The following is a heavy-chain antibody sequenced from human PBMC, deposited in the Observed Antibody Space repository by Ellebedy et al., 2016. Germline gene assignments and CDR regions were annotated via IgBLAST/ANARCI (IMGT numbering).Heavy chain of an antibody. CDR3: AREGFGAETLEI. J-gene: IGHJ3*02. CDR1: KLTFSNYV. V-gene: IGHV3-21*03. D-gene: IGHD3-10*01. CDR2: IDRGSSVI. Sequence: GESLKISCGASKLTFSNYVMHWVRQAPGKGLEWVASIDRGSSVIDYADSVQGRFTVSRDNAKKSLYLQMGSLRVDDTGVYFCAREGFGAETLEIWGQGTMVTVSA.